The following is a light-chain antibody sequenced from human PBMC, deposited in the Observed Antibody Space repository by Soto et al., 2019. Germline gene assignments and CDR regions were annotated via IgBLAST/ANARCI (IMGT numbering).Light chain of an antibody. CDR3: SSYANNHYL. CDR2: EVT. V-gene: IGLV2-14*01. CDR1: TSDVGGDKF. Sequence: QSALTQPASVSGPPGQSITITCTGTTSDVGGDKFVSWYQHHPGKAPKLMIYEVTNRPSGVSDRFSGSKSGNTASLTISGLQAEDEADYYCSSYANNHYLFGTGTKLTVL. J-gene: IGLJ1*01.